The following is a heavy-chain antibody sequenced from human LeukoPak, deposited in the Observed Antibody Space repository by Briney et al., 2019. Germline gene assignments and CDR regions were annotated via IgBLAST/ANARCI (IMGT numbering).Heavy chain of an antibody. CDR2: INHSGST. Sequence: PSETLSLTCAVYGGSFSGYYWSWIRQPPGKGLEWIGEINHSGSTNYNPSLKSRVTISVDRSKNQFSLKLSSVTAADTAVYYCARAFTAYYFDYWGQGTLVTVSS. CDR1: GGSFSGYY. J-gene: IGHJ4*02. V-gene: IGHV4-34*01. CDR3: ARAFTAYYFDY.